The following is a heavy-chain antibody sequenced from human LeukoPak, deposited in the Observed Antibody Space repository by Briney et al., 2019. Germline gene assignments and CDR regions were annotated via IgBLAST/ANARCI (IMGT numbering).Heavy chain of an antibody. J-gene: IGHJ4*02. Sequence: GGSLRLSCAASGFTFSNYWMSWVRQAPGKGLEWAANIKQDGSQKYYVDSVKGRFTISRDNAKNSQYLQMNSLRAEDTAMYYCARIGYSSSSFDYWGQGTRVTVSS. CDR3: ARIGYSSSSFDY. V-gene: IGHV3-7*01. CDR2: IKQDGSQK. CDR1: GFTFSNYW. D-gene: IGHD6-6*01.